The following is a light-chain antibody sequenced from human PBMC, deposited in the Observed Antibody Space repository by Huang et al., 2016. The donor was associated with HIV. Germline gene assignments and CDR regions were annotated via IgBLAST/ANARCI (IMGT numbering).Light chain of an antibody. CDR1: QSVSSN. CDR3: QQYNNWPLT. CDR2: DAS. J-gene: IGKJ4*01. Sequence: EIVLTQSPATLSVSPGDRVILSCRASQSVSSNVAWQQQKPGQATSRLIYDASTRATAIPARFSGSGSGTEFTLTISSLQSEDFAVYYCQQYNNWPLTFGGGTKVEI. V-gene: IGKV3-15*01.